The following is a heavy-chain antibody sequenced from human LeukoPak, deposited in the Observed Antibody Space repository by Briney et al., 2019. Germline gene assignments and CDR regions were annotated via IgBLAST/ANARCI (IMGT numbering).Heavy chain of an antibody. J-gene: IGHJ4*02. V-gene: IGHV3-64*04. CDR1: GFTFSNCP. CDR2: ISSNGDST. Sequence: GGSLRLSCSASGFTFSNCPMHWVRQAPGKGLEYVSAISSNGDSTYYADSVKGRFTISRDNSKNTLYLQMNSLRAEDTAVYYCAKGRYYDSRAYYSLDYFDYWGQGALVTVSS. CDR3: AKGRYYDSRAYYSLDYFDY. D-gene: IGHD3-22*01.